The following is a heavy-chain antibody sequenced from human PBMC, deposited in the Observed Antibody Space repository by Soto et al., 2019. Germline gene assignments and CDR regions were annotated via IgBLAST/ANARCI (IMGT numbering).Heavy chain of an antibody. CDR1: GGTFSSYA. V-gene: IGHV1-69*13. CDR3: ARDYRGVDAAMVTGFDY. J-gene: IGHJ4*02. CDR2: IIPIFGTA. D-gene: IGHD5-18*01. Sequence: SVKVSCKASGGTFSSYAISWVRQAPGQGLEWMGGIIPIFGTANYAQKFQGRVTITADESTSTAYMELSNLRSEDTAVYYCARDYRGVDAAMVTGFDYWGQGTLVTVSS.